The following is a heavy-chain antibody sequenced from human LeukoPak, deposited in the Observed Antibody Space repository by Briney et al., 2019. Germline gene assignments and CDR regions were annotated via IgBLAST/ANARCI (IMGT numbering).Heavy chain of an antibody. D-gene: IGHD6-6*01. J-gene: IGHJ6*03. CDR1: GFTFSSYS. CDR3: AKVPSPESSSYTDYYYMDV. V-gene: IGHV3-21*04. CDR2: ISSSSSYI. Sequence: GGSLRLSCAASGFTFSSYSMNWVRQAPGKGLEWVSSISSSSSYIYYADSVKGRFTISRDNAKNSLYLQMNSLRAEDTAVYYCAKVPSPESSSYTDYYYMDVWGKGTTVTVSS.